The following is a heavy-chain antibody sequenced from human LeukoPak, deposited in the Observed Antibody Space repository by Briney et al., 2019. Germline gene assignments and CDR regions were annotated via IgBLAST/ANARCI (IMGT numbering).Heavy chain of an antibody. Sequence: GGSLRLSCAASGFTFSSYEMNWVRQAPGKGLEWVSVIYSGGSTYYADSVKGRFTIPRDNSKNTLYLQMNSLRAEDTAVYYCARDRSSGYEIDYWGQGTLVTVSS. CDR1: GFTFSSYE. V-gene: IGHV3-53*01. CDR3: ARDRSSGYEIDY. CDR2: IYSGGST. D-gene: IGHD5-12*01. J-gene: IGHJ4*02.